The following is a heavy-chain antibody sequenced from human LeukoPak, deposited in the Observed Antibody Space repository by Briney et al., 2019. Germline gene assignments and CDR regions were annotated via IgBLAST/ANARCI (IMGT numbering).Heavy chain of an antibody. CDR3: ASGYDSSGYYYSQY. V-gene: IGHV1-69*13. J-gene: IGHJ4*02. Sequence: VASVKVSCKASGGTFSSYAISWVRQAPGQGLEWMGGIIPIFGTANYAQKFQGRVTITADESTSTAYMELSSLRSEDTAVYYCASGYDSSGYYYSQYWGQGTLVTVSS. CDR1: GGTFSSYA. CDR2: IIPIFGTA. D-gene: IGHD3-22*01.